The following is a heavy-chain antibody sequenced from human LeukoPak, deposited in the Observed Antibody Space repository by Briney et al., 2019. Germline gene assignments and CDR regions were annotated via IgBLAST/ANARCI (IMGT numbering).Heavy chain of an antibody. CDR1: GGTFSSYA. D-gene: IGHD3-22*01. V-gene: IGHV1-18*01. J-gene: IGHJ4*02. CDR2: ISAYNGNT. CDR3: ARGSPPRRNYDSSGYYSYYFDY. Sequence: WASVKVSCKASGGTFSSYAISWVRQAPGQGLEWVGWISAYNGNTKYAQKFQGRVTMTTDASTSTVYMELRSLRSDDTAVYYCARGSPPRRNYDSSGYYSYYFDYWGQGTLVTVSS.